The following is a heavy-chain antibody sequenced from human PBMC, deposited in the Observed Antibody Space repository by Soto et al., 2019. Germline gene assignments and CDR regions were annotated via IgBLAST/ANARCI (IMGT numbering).Heavy chain of an antibody. D-gene: IGHD4-4*01. CDR3: ARERSNSDRGSGSFDY. Sequence: LRLSCAASGFIFYNDAMHWVRQAPCKGLEWVAVTSYDGSNIYYADSVKGRFTISRDNSGNTLFLQMNGLRPEDTAVYYCARERSNSDRGSGSFDYWGLGTLVTVSS. CDR1: GFIFYNDA. J-gene: IGHJ4*02. V-gene: IGHV3-30-3*01. CDR2: TSYDGSNI.